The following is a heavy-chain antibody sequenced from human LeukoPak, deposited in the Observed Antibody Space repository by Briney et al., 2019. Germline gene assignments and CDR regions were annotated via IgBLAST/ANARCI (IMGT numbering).Heavy chain of an antibody. CDR1: GYTFTGYY. V-gene: IGHV1-2*06. J-gene: IGHJ4*02. CDR3: ARGGGIVATIETPNFDY. CDR2: INPNSGGT. D-gene: IGHD5-12*01. Sequence: GASVKVSCKASGYTFTGYYMHWVRQAPGQGLEWMGRINPNSGGTNYAQKFQGRVTITADESTSTAYMELSSLRSEDTAVYYCARGGGIVATIETPNFDYWGQGTLVTVSS.